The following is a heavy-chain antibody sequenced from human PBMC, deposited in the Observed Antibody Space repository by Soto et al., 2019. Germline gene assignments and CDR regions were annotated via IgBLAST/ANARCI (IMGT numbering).Heavy chain of an antibody. CDR3: ARAPITIFGVVIQEFDY. D-gene: IGHD3-3*01. CDR1: GYTFTSYD. V-gene: IGHV1-8*01. CDR2: MNPNSGNT. J-gene: IGHJ4*02. Sequence: ASVKVSCKASGYTFTSYDINWVRRATGQGLEWMGWMNPNSGNTGYAQKFQGRVTMTRNTSISTAYMELSSLRSEDTAVYYCARAPITIFGVVIQEFDYWGQGTLVTVSS.